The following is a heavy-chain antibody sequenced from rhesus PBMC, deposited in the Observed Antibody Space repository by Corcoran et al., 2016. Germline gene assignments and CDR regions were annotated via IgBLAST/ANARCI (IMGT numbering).Heavy chain of an antibody. Sequence: QVQLQESGQGLVKPSETLSLTCAVPGGSISSVYYYWRWLRQPPGKGLECIGYITYRWSTIYNPSLMSLFTISRATSKNQFSLKLSSVTAADTAVYYCSSGNGNRDYWGQGVLVTVSS. D-gene: IGHD4-35*01. V-gene: IGHV4-122*02. CDR3: SSGNGNRDY. J-gene: IGHJ4*01. CDR2: ITYRWST. CDR1: GGSISSVYYY.